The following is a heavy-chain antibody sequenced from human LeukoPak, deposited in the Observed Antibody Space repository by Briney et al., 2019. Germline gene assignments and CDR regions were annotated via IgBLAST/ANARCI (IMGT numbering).Heavy chain of an antibody. CDR1: GGSISSHY. J-gene: IGHJ6*03. D-gene: IGHD6-13*01. CDR3: ARAPGRGSSWYYYYYMDV. Sequence: SETLSLTCTVSGGSISSHYWSWIRQPPGKGLEWIGYIYCSGSTNYNPSLKSRVTISVDTSKNQFSLKLSSVTAADTAVYYCARAPGRGSSWYYYYYMDVWGKGTTVTVSS. V-gene: IGHV4-59*11. CDR2: IYCSGST.